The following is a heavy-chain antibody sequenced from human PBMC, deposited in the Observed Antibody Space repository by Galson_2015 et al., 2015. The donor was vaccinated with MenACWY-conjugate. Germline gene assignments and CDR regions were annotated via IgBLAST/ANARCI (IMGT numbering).Heavy chain of an antibody. D-gene: IGHD3-22*01. CDR2: INHSGST. Sequence: SETLSLTCTVSGGSVSSGSHYWSWIRQPPGKGPEWIGEINHSGSTNYNPSLKSRVTISVDTSKNQFSLKLSSVTAADTAVYYCARGWDDSSGYYPLSIWGQGTMVTVSS. J-gene: IGHJ3*02. CDR3: ARGWDDSSGYYPLSI. CDR1: GGSVSSGSHY. V-gene: IGHV4-39*07.